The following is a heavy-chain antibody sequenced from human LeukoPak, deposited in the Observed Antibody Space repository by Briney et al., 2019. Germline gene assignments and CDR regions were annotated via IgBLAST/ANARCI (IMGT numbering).Heavy chain of an antibody. D-gene: IGHD3-16*01. CDR1: NGSINNYY. Sequence: SETLSLTCTVSNGSINNYYWSWIRQPPGKGLEWIAYSYYGGSTSYSPSLKSRVTISVGKANNQISLKMDSVTAADTAVYYCARGLHSGTYTNWFDPWGQGTLVTVSS. V-gene: IGHV4-59*01. J-gene: IGHJ5*02. CDR3: ARGLHSGTYTNWFDP. CDR2: SYYGGST.